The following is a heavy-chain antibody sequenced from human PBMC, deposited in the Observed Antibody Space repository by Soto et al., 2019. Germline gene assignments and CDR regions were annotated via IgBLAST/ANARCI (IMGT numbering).Heavy chain of an antibody. V-gene: IGHV3-53*02. CDR1: GFSVSYNS. CDR3: ARDAVYSDILTGSPRGHGMDV. J-gene: IGHJ6*02. D-gene: IGHD3-9*01. CDR2: IYSGGST. Sequence: EVQLVETGGGLIQPGGSLRLSCEVTGFSVSYNSITWVRQAPGEGLEWVSVIYSGGSTYYADSVKGRFTISRDASKKMVYLKMNSLRPEDTAVYYCARDAVYSDILTGSPRGHGMDVWGQGTTVTVSS.